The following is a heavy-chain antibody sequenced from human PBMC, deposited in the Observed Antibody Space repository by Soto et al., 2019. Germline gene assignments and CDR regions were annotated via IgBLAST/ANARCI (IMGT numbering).Heavy chain of an antibody. D-gene: IGHD3-9*01. CDR3: AKLSGYDILTGYYGPDY. CDR2: ISGSGGST. J-gene: IGHJ4*02. Sequence: SLRLSCAASGFTFSSYAMSWVRQAPGKGLEWVSAISGSGGSTYYADSVKGRFTISRDNSKSTLYLQMNSLRAEDTAVYYCAKLSGYDILTGYYGPDYWGQGTQVTVSS. V-gene: IGHV3-23*01. CDR1: GFTFSSYA.